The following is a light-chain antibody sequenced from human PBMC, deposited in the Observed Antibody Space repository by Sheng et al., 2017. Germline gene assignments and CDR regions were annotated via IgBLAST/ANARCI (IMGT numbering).Light chain of an antibody. J-gene: IGLJ3*02. V-gene: IGLV3-1*01. CDR2: EDI. CDR1: KLVNKY. Sequence: SYEMTQPPSVSVSPGQTASITCSGEKLVNKYVCWYQQKPGQSPVLVIYEDIKRPTGIPERFSGSNSGNTATLTISRTQAVDEADYYCQAWVSSTAVFGGGTKLTVL. CDR3: QAWVSSTAV.